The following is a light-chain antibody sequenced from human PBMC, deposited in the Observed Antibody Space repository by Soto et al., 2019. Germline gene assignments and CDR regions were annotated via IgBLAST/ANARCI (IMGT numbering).Light chain of an antibody. CDR1: HDIGDW. J-gene: IGKJ5*01. CDR3: QQAYSFPIT. Sequence: DIHITQSPSSVAASVGDRVTITCRASHDIGDWLAWYQQKPGKAPKLLVYAASSLQSGVPSRFSGSGSGTDFTLSINSLQPEDFATYYCQQAYSFPITFGQGTRLEIK. V-gene: IGKV1-12*01. CDR2: AAS.